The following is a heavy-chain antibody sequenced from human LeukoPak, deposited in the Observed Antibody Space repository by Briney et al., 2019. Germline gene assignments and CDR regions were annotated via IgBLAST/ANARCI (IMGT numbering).Heavy chain of an antibody. V-gene: IGHV4-34*12. CDR2: ILHTGST. CDR1: GYSLTNHY. J-gene: IGHJ5*02. CDR3: ARGPAAVHP. D-gene: IGHD6-13*01. Sequence: SETLSLTCAVSGYSLTNHYWIWIRQPPGKGLEWIGEILHTGSTNYNPSFKSRVTISIDTSKNQFFLTLTSVTAADTAVYSCARGPAAVHPWGQGTLVTVSS.